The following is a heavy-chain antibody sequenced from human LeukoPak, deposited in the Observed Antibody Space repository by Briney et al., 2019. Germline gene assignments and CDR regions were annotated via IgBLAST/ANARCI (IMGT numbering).Heavy chain of an antibody. CDR1: GGSISSYY. J-gene: IGHJ2*01. Sequence: SETLSLTCTVSGGSISSYYWSWIRQPAGKGLEWIGRTYTGGSTNYNPSLKSRVTMSVDMSKNQFSLKLSSMIAADTAVYYCARVSSSWYQDWYFDLWGRGTLVTVPS. D-gene: IGHD6-13*01. CDR3: ARVSSSWYQDWYFDL. V-gene: IGHV4-4*07. CDR2: TYTGGST.